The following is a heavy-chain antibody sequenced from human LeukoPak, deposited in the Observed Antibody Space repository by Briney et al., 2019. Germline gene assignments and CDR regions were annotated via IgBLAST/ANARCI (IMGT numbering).Heavy chain of an antibody. CDR1: GFTFGDYA. V-gene: IGHV3-21*01. CDR2: ISSSSSYI. CDR3: ARAGYYYYYYMDV. Sequence: GGSLRLSCTTCGFTFGDYAMSWVRQAPGKGLEWVSSISSSSSYIYYADSVKGRFTISRDNAKNSLYLQMNSLRAEDTAVYYCARAGYYYYYYMDVWGKGTTVTVSS. J-gene: IGHJ6*03.